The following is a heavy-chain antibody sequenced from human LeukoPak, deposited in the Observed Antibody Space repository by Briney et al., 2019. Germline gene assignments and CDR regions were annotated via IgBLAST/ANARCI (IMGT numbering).Heavy chain of an antibody. CDR2: ISSSSNYI. J-gene: IGHJ4*02. V-gene: IGHV3-21*01. Sequence: GGSLRLSCAASGFTFSSHSMNWVRQAPGKGLEWVSSISSSSNYIYYADSVKGRFTISRDNAKNSLYLQMNSLRAEDTAVYYCAKDDYYDTSGYRDWGQGTLVTVSS. CDR1: GFTFSSHS. D-gene: IGHD3-22*01. CDR3: AKDDYYDTSGYRD.